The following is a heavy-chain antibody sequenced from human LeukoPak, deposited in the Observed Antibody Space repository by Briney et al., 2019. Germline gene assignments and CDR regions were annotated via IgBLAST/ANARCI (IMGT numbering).Heavy chain of an antibody. CDR3: ARGRKPLPEWLVWDY. Sequence: ASVKVSCKASGGTFSSYAISWVRQAPGQGLEWMGWNSAYNGNTNSAQKLQGRVTMTKDTSTSTAYMELWSLRSDDSAVYYGARGRKPLPEWLVWDYWGQGTLVTVSS. CDR2: NSAYNGNT. J-gene: IGHJ4*02. V-gene: IGHV1-18*01. CDR1: GGTFSSYA. D-gene: IGHD6-19*01.